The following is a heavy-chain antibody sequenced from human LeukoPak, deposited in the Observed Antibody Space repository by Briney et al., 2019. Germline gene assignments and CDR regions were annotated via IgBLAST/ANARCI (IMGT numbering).Heavy chain of an antibody. CDR3: TRRFTGPRAE. CDR2: ISASGDTT. V-gene: IGHV3-23*01. CDR1: GFPFSAYA. D-gene: IGHD2-8*02. Sequence: PGGSLRLSCAASGFPFSAYAMSWVRQAPGKGLEWVSAISASGDTTYYADSVRGRFTISRDNSKNTLYLQMNSLKTEDTAVYYCTRRFTGPRAEWGQGTLVTVSS. J-gene: IGHJ4*02.